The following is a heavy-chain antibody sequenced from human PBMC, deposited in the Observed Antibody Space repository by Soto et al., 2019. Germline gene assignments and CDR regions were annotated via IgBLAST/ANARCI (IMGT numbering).Heavy chain of an antibody. V-gene: IGHV1-2*02. Sequence: ASVKVSCKASGYTFTGYYMHWVRQAPGQGLEWMGWISPNSGGTNYAQKFQGRVTMTRDTSISTAYVELSRLRSDDTAVYYCARVFPRLRYFDWPPYPPKYYGMDVWGQVTTVTVSS. CDR1: GYTFTGYY. CDR3: ARVFPRLRYFDWPPYPPKYYGMDV. D-gene: IGHD3-9*01. J-gene: IGHJ6*02. CDR2: ISPNSGGT.